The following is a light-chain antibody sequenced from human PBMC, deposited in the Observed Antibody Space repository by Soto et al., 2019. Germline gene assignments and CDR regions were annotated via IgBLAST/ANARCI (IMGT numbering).Light chain of an antibody. CDR1: SSVVGGYNF. J-gene: IGLJ1*01. V-gene: IGLV2-11*01. Sequence: QSALTQPRSVSGSPGQSVTISCTGTSSVVGGYNFVSWYQHPPGKAPKLMLYDVTNRPSGVPDRFSGSKSDNTASLTISGLQAEYDADSSSCSYYGRAPHVFLPGTKHNVL. CDR3: CSYYGRAPHV. CDR2: DVT.